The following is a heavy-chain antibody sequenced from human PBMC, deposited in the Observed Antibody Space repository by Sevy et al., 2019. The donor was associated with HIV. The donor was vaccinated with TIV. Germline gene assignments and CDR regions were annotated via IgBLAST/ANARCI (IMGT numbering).Heavy chain of an antibody. CDR3: AKDITTIVGDAFDS. CDR1: GFTFSNYA. J-gene: IGHJ3*02. D-gene: IGHD3-22*01. CDR2: IGHSGSDT. V-gene: IGHV3-23*01. Sequence: GGSLRLSCAASGFTFSNYAMSWVRQAPGKGLEWVSAIGHSGSDTFYADSVKGRFTISRDNSKNTLYLQMNRLRGEDTALYYCAKDITTIVGDAFDSWGQGTMVTVSS.